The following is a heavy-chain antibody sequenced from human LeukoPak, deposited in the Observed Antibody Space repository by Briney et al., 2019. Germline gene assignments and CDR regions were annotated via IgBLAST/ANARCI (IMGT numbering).Heavy chain of an antibody. CDR3: ARDRTPDYYDSSGYLTSPGAFDI. D-gene: IGHD3-22*01. J-gene: IGHJ3*02. CDR2: INPSGGST. Sequence: ASVKVSCKASGYTFTGYSMHWVRQAPGQGLEWMGIINPSGGSTSYAQKFQGRATMTRDMSTSTVYMELSSLRSEDTAVYYCARDRTPDYYDSSGYLTSPGAFDIWGQGTMVTVSS. V-gene: IGHV1-46*01. CDR1: GYTFTGYS.